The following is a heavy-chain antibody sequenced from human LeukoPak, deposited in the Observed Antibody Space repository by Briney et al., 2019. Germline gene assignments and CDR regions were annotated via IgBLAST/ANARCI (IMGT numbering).Heavy chain of an antibody. J-gene: IGHJ4*02. CDR2: IYYSGST. V-gene: IGHV4-59*01. CDR1: GGSISSYY. CDR3: VRGGIVGTTARIPLFDY. Sequence: PSETLSLTCTVSGGSISSYYWSWVRQPPGKGLEWIGYIYYSGSTNYNPSLKSRVAMSVDTSKNQFSLKLSSVTAADTAVYYCVRGGIVGTTARIPLFDYWGQGTLVTVSS. D-gene: IGHD1-26*01.